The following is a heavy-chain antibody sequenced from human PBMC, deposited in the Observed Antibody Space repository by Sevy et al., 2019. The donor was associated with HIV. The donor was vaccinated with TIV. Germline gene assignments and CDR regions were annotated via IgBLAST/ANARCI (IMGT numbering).Heavy chain of an antibody. J-gene: IGHJ4*02. CDR3: GYSEYGYYYDY. D-gene: IGHD1-26*01. CDR1: GFIFSNAW. Sequence: GGSLRLSCGASGFIFSNAWMSWVRQAPGKGLEWVGRIKSKADGGTPDYAAPVKGTFTISRDDSINTLYLQMNSPRTDDTAVYYCGYSEYGYYYDYWGQGTLVTVSS. V-gene: IGHV3-15*01. CDR2: IKSKADGGTP.